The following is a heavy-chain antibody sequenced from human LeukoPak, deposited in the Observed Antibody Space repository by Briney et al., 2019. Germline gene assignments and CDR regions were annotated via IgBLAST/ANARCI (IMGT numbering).Heavy chain of an antibody. CDR1: GGSISSGGYY. D-gene: IGHD2-21*02. CDR2: IYYSGST. CDR3: ARGSRGHIVVVTATRAFDI. V-gene: IGHV4-31*03. J-gene: IGHJ3*02. Sequence: PSETLSLTCTVSGGSISSGGYYWSWIRQHPGKGLEWIGYIYYSGSTYYNPSLKSRVTISVDTSKNQFSLKLSSVTAADTAVYYCARGSRGHIVVVTATRAFDIWGQGTMVTVSS.